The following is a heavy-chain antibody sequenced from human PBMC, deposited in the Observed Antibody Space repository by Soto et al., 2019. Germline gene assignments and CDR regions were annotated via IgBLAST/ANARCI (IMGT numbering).Heavy chain of an antibody. D-gene: IGHD3-9*01. CDR3: ARYYDILTGYFGS. CDR1: GGTFSSYG. Sequence: QVQLVQSETEVKKPGSSVKVSCKASGGTFSSYGITWVRLVPGQGLEWMGGIMPVFDIVNYAQKFQGRVSITADKSTSTAYMELSSLRSGDTAVYYCARYYDILTGYFGSWGQGTLVTVSS. V-gene: IGHV1-69*17. CDR2: IMPVFDIV. J-gene: IGHJ4*02.